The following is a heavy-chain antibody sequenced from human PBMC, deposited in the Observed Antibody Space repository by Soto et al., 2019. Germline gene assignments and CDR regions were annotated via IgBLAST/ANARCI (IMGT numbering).Heavy chain of an antibody. CDR1: GYTFINYD. J-gene: IGHJ5*02. Sequence: ASVKVSCKASGYTFINYDISWVRQATGQGLEWMGWMNPGSGKTGYANKFQGRVTMTRDASTSTAHLELSSLTSEDTAVYYCARMASFGTLNSFDPWGQGTMVTVSS. CDR2: MNPGSGKT. CDR3: ARMASFGTLNSFDP. D-gene: IGHD3-16*01. V-gene: IGHV1-8*02.